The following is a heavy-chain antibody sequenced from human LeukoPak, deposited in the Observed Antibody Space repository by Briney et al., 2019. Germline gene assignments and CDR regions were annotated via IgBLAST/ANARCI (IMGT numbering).Heavy chain of an antibody. CDR3: ASVGSVGPYYYYYYMDV. CDR1: GGSFSGYY. V-gene: IGHV4-34*01. Sequence: SETLSLTCAVYGGSFSGYYWSWTRQPPGKVLEWIGEINHSGSTNYNPSLKSRVTISVDTSKNQFSLKLSSVTAADTAVYYCASVGSVGPYYYYYYMDVWGKGTTVTVSS. J-gene: IGHJ6*03. CDR2: INHSGST. D-gene: IGHD1-26*01.